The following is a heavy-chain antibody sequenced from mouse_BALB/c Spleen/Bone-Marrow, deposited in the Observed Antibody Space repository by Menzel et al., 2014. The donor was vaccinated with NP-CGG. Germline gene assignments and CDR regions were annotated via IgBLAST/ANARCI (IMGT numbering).Heavy chain of an antibody. Sequence: EVQGVESGGGLVQPGGSRKLSCAASGFTFSSFGMHWVRPAPERGLEWVAYISSGSGTIFYADTVKGRFTISRDNPKNTLFLQMTSLRSEDSAMYYCARGGNWEDFDYWGQGTTLTVSS. CDR3: ARGGNWEDFDY. CDR2: ISSGSGTI. V-gene: IGHV5-17*02. J-gene: IGHJ2*01. CDR1: GFTFSSFG. D-gene: IGHD4-1*01.